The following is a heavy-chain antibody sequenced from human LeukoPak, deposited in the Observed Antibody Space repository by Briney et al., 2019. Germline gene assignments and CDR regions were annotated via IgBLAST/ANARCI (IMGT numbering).Heavy chain of an antibody. CDR1: GFTFSSYG. CDR3: ARVRGITTANDY. J-gene: IGHJ4*02. CDR2: ISYDVGNK. D-gene: IGHD3-22*01. V-gene: IGHV3-30*03. Sequence: PGGSLRLSCAPSGFTFSSYGMHWVRQAPGKGLEWVTVISYDVGNKYYADSVKGRFTISRDNSKNTLYLQMNSLRAEDTAVYYCARVRGITTANDYWGQGTLVTVSS.